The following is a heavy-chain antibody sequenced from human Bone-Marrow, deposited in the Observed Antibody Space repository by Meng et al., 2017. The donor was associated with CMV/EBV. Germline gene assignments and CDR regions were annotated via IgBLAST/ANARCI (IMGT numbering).Heavy chain of an antibody. Sequence: FSSYTISWVRQAPGQGLEWIGRIIPILGIADYAQKFQGRVTITADKSTSTAYMELSSLRSEDTAVYYCARVSSDSSGYYGGWWFDPWGQGTLVTVSS. D-gene: IGHD3-22*01. V-gene: IGHV1-69*02. CDR3: ARVSSDSSGYYGGWWFDP. CDR1: FSSYT. J-gene: IGHJ5*02. CDR2: IIPILGIA.